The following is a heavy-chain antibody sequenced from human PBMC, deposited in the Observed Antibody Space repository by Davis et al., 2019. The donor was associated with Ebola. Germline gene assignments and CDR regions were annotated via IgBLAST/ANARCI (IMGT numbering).Heavy chain of an antibody. J-gene: IGHJ4*02. CDR1: GGSVGSDY. D-gene: IGHD4-11*01. Sequence: SETLSLTCSVSGGSVGSDYWSWIRQSPGKGLEWIAFISNGGRTIYNPSLRGRVTISIDTSKNQFSLKLSSVTAADTAVYYCARDSDDYSFDYWGQGTLVTVSS. V-gene: IGHV4-59*02. CDR3: ARDSDDYSFDY. CDR2: ISNGGRT.